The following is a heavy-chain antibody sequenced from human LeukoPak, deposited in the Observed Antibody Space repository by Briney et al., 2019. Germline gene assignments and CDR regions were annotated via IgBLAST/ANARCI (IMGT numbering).Heavy chain of an antibody. CDR1: GDSSSNSIYY. D-gene: IGHD4-17*01. CDR3: ARVHGDYSFDYYYGMDV. V-gene: IGHV4-39*07. Sequence: PSETLSLTCTVSGDSSSNSIYYWGWIRQPPGKGLEWVGNIDYSGRTYYNPSLKSRATISIDTSKNQFSLKLSSVTAADTAVYYCARVHGDYSFDYYYGMDVWGQGTTVTVSS. J-gene: IGHJ6*02. CDR2: IDYSGRT.